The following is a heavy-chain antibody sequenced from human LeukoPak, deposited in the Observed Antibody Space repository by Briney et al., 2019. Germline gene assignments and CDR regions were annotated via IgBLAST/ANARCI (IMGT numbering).Heavy chain of an antibody. CDR3: ARVRGYYGSGSYVSY. CDR2: ISSSGGTI. D-gene: IGHD3-10*01. J-gene: IGHJ4*02. CDR1: GFTFSDYY. V-gene: IGHV3-11*04. Sequence: PGGSLRLSCAASGFTFSDYYMSWIRQAPGRGLEWVSYISSSGGTIYYADSVKGRFTISRDNAKNSLYLQMNSLRAEDTAVYYCARVRGYYGSGSYVSYWGQGTLVTVSS.